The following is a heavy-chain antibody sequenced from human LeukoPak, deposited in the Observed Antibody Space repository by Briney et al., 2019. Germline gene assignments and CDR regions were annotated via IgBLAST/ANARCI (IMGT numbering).Heavy chain of an antibody. J-gene: IGHJ4*02. CDR2: IYSGGST. CDR3: ARPSSSGYYYGVVLDY. Sequence: PGGSLRLSCAASGFTVSSNYMSWVRQAPGKGLEWVSVIYSGGSTYYADSVKGRFTISRDNSKNTLYLQMNSLRAEDTAVYYCARPSSSGYYYGVVLDYWGQGTLVTVSS. V-gene: IGHV3-53*01. D-gene: IGHD3-22*01. CDR1: GFTVSSNY.